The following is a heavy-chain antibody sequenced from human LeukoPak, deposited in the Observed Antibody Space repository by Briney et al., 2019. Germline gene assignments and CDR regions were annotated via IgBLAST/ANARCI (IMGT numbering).Heavy chain of an antibody. J-gene: IGHJ4*02. Sequence: ASVKVSCKASGYTFTSYDINWVRQATGQGLEWMGWMNPNSGNTGYAQKFQGRVPISRNTSISTAYMELSSLRTEDTAVYYCAREPPSAGATDYWGQGTLVTVSS. V-gene: IGHV1-8*01. CDR3: AREPPSAGATDY. CDR1: GYTFTSYD. CDR2: MNPNSGNT. D-gene: IGHD1-26*01.